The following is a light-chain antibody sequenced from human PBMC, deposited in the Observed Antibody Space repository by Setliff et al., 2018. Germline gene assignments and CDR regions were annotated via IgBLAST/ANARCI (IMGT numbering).Light chain of an antibody. Sequence: QSVLTQPASVSGSPGQSITISCTGTSSDVGGHNYVSWYQQHPGKAPKLMIYDVSNRPSGVSNRFSGSKSGNTASLTISGLQAEDEADYYCSSYTSSSTQVFGTGTKGTVL. CDR1: SSDVGGHNY. CDR3: SSYTSSSTQV. CDR2: DVS. V-gene: IGLV2-14*03. J-gene: IGLJ1*01.